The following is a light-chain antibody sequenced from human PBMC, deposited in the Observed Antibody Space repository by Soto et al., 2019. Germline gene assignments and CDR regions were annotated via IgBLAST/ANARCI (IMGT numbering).Light chain of an antibody. V-gene: IGLV2-14*01. J-gene: IGLJ1*01. CDR3: FSFTTDWTHV. CDR2: EVS. CDR1: SSDVGAYNY. Sequence: QSVLTQPASVSGSPGQSITISCTGTSSDVGAYNYVSWFQQHPGKAPTLIISEVSNRPSGVSNRFSGSKSGNAASLTISGLQAEDEGDYFCFSFTTDWTHVFGTGTKVTVL.